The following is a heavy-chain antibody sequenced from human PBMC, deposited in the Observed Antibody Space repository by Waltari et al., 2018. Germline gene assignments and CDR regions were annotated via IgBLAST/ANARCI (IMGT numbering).Heavy chain of an antibody. CDR2: INHSGNT. D-gene: IGHD3-3*01. CDR1: GGPVVGRS. Sequence: QVQLQQWGAGRLKPSETLSLTCGVSGGPVVGRSWTWVRQSPAQGLGCIGAINHSGNTNSNPSLKGRVTVSVDPSKSQFSLKLRALTVADTAVYYCVRGRAWSGEYFDIWGRGTLVTVSS. J-gene: IGHJ2*01. CDR3: VRGRAWSGEYFDI. V-gene: IGHV4-34*02.